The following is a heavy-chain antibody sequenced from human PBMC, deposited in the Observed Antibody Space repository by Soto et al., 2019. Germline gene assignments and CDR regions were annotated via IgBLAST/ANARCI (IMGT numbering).Heavy chain of an antibody. CDR2: IFPADSDT. J-gene: IGHJ4*02. CDR3: ASSVVVPSTMNYFDY. CDR1: VYSFSNYW. Sequence: PGESLKIACKGSVYSFSNYWIAWVRQMPGKGLEWMGIIFPADSDTKYSPSFQGQVTISADKSISTAYLQWNSLKASDTAMYYCASSVVVPSTMNYFDYWGQGSLVTVSS. D-gene: IGHD2-15*01. V-gene: IGHV5-51*01.